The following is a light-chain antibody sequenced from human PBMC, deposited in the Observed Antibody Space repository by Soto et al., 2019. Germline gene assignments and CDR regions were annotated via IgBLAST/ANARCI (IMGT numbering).Light chain of an antibody. Sequence: ETVLTQSPGTLSLSPGERATLSCRASQTVGTYLAWYQQKPGQAPRLLVFGASIRATGVPDRFSGSGSGTDFTLTISGLEPEDFALYYCQQYHNSPLTFGQGTKVEIK. CDR2: GAS. CDR1: QTVGTY. CDR3: QQYHNSPLT. J-gene: IGKJ1*01. V-gene: IGKV3-20*01.